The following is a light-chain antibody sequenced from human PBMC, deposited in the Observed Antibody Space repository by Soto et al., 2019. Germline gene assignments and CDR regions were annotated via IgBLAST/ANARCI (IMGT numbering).Light chain of an antibody. Sequence: QSVLTQPPSVSEAPGQRVTISCTGTSSDIGAGYDVHWYQQLPGEAPKLLIYSNAIRPSGVPDRFSASKSGTSASLAITGLRAEDEADYYCSSYTSSTTPYVFGTGTKVTVL. CDR3: SSYTSSTTPYV. CDR1: SSDIGAGYD. CDR2: SNA. V-gene: IGLV1-40*01. J-gene: IGLJ1*01.